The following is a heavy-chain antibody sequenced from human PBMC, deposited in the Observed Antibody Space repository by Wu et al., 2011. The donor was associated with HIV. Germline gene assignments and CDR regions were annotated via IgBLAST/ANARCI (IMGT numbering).Heavy chain of an antibody. V-gene: IGHV1-69*06. D-gene: IGHD3-22*01. CDR2: IIAIFGTA. CDR3: ARGSGYHFNYNYLVV. CDR1: GYRITSFG. J-gene: IGHJ6*03. Sequence: QVQMVQSGNEVKNPGASVKVSCKASGYRITSFGISWVRQAPGQGLEWMGGIIAIFGTANYAQKFQGRVTITADKSTTTTYMELNNLRSEDTAVYYCARGSGYHFNYNYLVVWGKGTTVTVSS.